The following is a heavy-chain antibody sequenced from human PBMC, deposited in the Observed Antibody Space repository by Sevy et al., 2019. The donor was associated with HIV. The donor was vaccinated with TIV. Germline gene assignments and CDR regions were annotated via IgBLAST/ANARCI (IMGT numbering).Heavy chain of an antibody. J-gene: IGHJ6*02. CDR1: GGSISSYY. D-gene: IGHD3-3*01. CDR3: ARVSYDFWSGYYPLYYYYGMDV. V-gene: IGHV4-59*01. CDR2: IYYSGST. Sequence: SETLSLTCTVSGGSISSYYWSWIRQPPGKGLEWIGYIYYSGSTNYNPSLKSRFTISVDTSKNRFSLKLTSVTPADTAVYYCARVSYDFWSGYYPLYYYYGMDVWGQGTTVTVSS.